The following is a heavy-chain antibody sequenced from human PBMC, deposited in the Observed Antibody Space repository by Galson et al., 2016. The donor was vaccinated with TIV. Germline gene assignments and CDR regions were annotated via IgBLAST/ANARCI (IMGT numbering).Heavy chain of an antibody. V-gene: IGHV3-21*01. CDR2: ISKGGDYI. Sequence: SLRLSCAASGFTFSGHRMNWVRQAPGKGLEWVSSISKGGDYIYYADSLKGRFTISRDNAKKSVYLQMNSLSAEDTAVYYRARVIAYWVVYYSMDVWGQGTTVTVAS. J-gene: IGHJ6*02. CDR1: GFTFSGHR. D-gene: IGHD2-21*01. CDR3: ARVIAYWVVYYSMDV.